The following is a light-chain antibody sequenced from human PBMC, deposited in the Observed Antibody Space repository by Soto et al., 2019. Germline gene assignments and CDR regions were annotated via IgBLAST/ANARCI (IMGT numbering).Light chain of an antibody. J-gene: IGKJ2*01. CDR3: QQYNIGYT. CDR1: QSINKW. Sequence: IQMTQSPSTLSASVGDRVTITCRASQSINKWVAWFQQKSGRAPKLLIYDAATWQSGVPSRFSGTGSGTDFSLTISSLQPEDFATYYFQQYNIGYTFGQGTRLDIK. V-gene: IGKV1-5*01. CDR2: DAA.